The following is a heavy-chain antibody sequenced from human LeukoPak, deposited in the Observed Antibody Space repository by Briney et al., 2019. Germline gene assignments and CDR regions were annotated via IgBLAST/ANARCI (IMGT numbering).Heavy chain of an antibody. CDR2: ISGSGGST. CDR1: GFTFSSYA. J-gene: IGHJ3*02. Sequence: GGSLRLSCAVSGFTFSSYAVSWVRKAPGKGLEWVSTISGSGGSTYYADSVTGRFTISRDNSKNTLYLQMNGLRAEDTAVYYCTKDTRYSGTYWSAFDIWGQGTLVTVSS. CDR3: TKDTRYSGTYWSAFDI. V-gene: IGHV3-23*01. D-gene: IGHD1-26*01.